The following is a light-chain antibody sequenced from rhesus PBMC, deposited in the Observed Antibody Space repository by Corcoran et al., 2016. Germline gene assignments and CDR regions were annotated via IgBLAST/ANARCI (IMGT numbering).Light chain of an antibody. V-gene: IGKV2-104*02. CDR3: MQALEFPYS. CDR2: EVS. J-gene: IGKJ2*01. Sequence: DIVMTQTPLSLPVTPGEPASISCRSSQSLLDSEDGNTYLDWYVQKPGQSPPLLIYEVSNRASGVPDRFSGSGSETDFTLKISRVEAEDVGVYYCMQALEFPYSFGQGTKVEIK. CDR1: QSLLDSEDGNTY.